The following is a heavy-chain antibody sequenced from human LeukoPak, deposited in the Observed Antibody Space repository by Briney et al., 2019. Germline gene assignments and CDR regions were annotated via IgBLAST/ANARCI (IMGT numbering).Heavy chain of an antibody. Sequence: PGRSLRPSCAASGFTLSSYAMHWVRQAAGNGLEWVEVISYDGSNTYYADSVKGRFTISRDNSKNTLYLQMNSLRAEDTAVYYCARGGIHLDYWGQGTLVTVSS. V-gene: IGHV3-30*04. D-gene: IGHD5-18*01. CDR3: ARGGIHLDY. CDR1: GFTLSSYA. CDR2: ISYDGSNT. J-gene: IGHJ4*02.